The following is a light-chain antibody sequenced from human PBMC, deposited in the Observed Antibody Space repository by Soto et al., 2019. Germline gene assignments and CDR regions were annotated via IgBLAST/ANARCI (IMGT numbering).Light chain of an antibody. CDR1: SSNIGSNS. V-gene: IGLV1-44*01. CDR2: SDN. CDR3: ATWDDTLNGRV. Sequence: QSVLTQPPSASGTPGQRVTISCSGSSSNIGSNSVNWYHQVAGTAPKLLIHSDNQRPSGVPDRLSGSKSGTSASLAISGLQSGDEADYYCATWDDTLNGRVFGGGTKLTVL. J-gene: IGLJ3*02.